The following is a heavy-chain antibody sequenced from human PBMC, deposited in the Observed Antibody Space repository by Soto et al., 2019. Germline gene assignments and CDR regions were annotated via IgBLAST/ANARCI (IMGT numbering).Heavy chain of an antibody. J-gene: IGHJ4*02. D-gene: IGHD6-19*01. CDR3: ARGGSQYTSGYYVRYY. CDR1: GYTFSSYA. Sequence: QVQLLQSGTEVKKPGASVKVSCKASGYTFSSYAISWVRQAPGQGLEWMGWISAYNGNAKYAQNLQGRVTMTTDTSTNTAYMELRSLRSDDKAVYYCARGGSQYTSGYYVRYYLGQGTLVTGSS. CDR2: ISAYNGNA. V-gene: IGHV1-18*04.